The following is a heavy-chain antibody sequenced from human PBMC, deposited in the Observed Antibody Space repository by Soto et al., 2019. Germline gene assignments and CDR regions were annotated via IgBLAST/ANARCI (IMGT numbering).Heavy chain of an antibody. Sequence: ASVKVSCKAFRYTFTSYAIHWVRQAPGQRLEWMGWINAGNGNTKYSQKLQGRVTMTTDTSTSTAYMELRSLRSDDTAMYYCARDLAAGNCDYWGQGTLVTVSS. D-gene: IGHD6-13*01. CDR1: RYTFTSYA. V-gene: IGHV1-3*01. CDR3: ARDLAAGNCDY. CDR2: INAGNGNT. J-gene: IGHJ4*02.